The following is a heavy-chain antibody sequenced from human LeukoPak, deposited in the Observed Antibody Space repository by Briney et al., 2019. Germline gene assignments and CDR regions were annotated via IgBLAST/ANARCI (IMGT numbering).Heavy chain of an antibody. CDR3: ATEMKTRVAGTVGFDP. Sequence: GGSLRLSCAASGLTFSSYTMSWLRQAPGKGLEWVSSITGSGDRTWYGDSVKGRFTVSRDNSKNTLYLQMDSLRAEDTAIYYCATEMKTRVAGTVGFDPWGQGTLVTVSS. D-gene: IGHD6-19*01. J-gene: IGHJ5*02. CDR2: ITGSGDRT. V-gene: IGHV3-23*01. CDR1: GLTFSSYT.